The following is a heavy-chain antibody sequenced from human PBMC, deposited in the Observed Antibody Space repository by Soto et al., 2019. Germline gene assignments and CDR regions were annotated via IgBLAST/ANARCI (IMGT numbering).Heavy chain of an antibody. CDR3: ARGGGSGWYDRDYYYYYMDV. CDR2: ISSSSSYI. J-gene: IGHJ6*03. CDR1: GFTFSSYS. Sequence: EVQLVESGGGLVRPGGSLRLSCAASGFTFSSYSMNWVRQAPGKGLEWVSSISSSSSYIYYADSVKGRFTISRDNAKNSLYLQMNSLRAEDTAVYYCARGGGSGWYDRDYYYYYMDVWGKGTTVTVSS. D-gene: IGHD6-19*01. V-gene: IGHV3-21*01.